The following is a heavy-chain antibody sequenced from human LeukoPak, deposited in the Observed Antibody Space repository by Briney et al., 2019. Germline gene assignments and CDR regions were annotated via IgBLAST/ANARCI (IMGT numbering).Heavy chain of an antibody. V-gene: IGHV4-39*07. CDR2: IYYSGST. CDR1: GGSISSSSYY. CDR3: ARGYYDFWSGSSNWFDP. D-gene: IGHD3-3*01. J-gene: IGHJ5*02. Sequence: SETLSLTCTVSGGSISSSSYYWGWIRQPPGKGLEWIGSIYYSGSTYYNPSLKSRVTISVDTSKNQFSLKLSSVTAADTAVYYCARGYYDFWSGSSNWFDPWGQGTLVTVSS.